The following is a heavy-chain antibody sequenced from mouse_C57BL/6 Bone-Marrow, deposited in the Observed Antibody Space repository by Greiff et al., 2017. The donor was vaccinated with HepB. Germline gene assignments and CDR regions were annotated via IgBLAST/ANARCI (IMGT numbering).Heavy chain of an antibody. V-gene: IGHV2-2*01. J-gene: IGHJ3*01. CDR3: ARRGVTPAWFAY. Sequence: QVQLQQSGPGLVQPSQCLSITCTASGFSFTSYGVHWVRQSPGKGLEWLGVIWSGGSTDYNAAFISSLSIIKDNSKSQVFFKMNSLQADDTAIYYCARRGVTPAWFAYWGQGTLVTVSA. CDR1: GFSFTSYG. D-gene: IGHD2-2*01. CDR2: IWSGGST.